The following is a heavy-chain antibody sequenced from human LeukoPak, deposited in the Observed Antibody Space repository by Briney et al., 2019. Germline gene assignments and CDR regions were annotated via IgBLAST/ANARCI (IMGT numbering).Heavy chain of an antibody. CDR2: IYYSGST. CDR3: ARGRSGYYDSSGYYYPVVYYYYYYMDV. J-gene: IGHJ6*03. CDR1: GGSISSGDYY. D-gene: IGHD3-22*01. Sequence: SQTLSLTCAVSGGSISSGDYYWSWIRQPPGKGLEWIGYIYYSGSTYYNPSLKSRVTISVDTSKNQFSLKLSSVTSADTAVYYCARGRSGYYDSSGYYYPVVYYYYYYMDVWGKGTTVTVSS. V-gene: IGHV4-30-4*08.